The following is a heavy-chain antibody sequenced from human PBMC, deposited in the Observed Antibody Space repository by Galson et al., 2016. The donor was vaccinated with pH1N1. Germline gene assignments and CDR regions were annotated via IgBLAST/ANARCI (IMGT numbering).Heavy chain of an antibody. V-gene: IGHV3-30*19. J-gene: IGHJ4*02. CDR2: ISYDGSNK. CDR1: GFTFSTYG. CDR3: ATGILTGPDY. D-gene: IGHD3-9*01. Sequence: SLRLSCAASGFTFSTYGMHWIRQAPGKGLEWVALISYDGSNKYYADSVKGRFTISRDNSKNTLYLQLTSLRAEDTAVYYCATGILTGPDYWGQGTLVTVSS.